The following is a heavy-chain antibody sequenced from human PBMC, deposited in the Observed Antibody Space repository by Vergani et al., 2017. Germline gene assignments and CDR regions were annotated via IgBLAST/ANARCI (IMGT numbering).Heavy chain of an antibody. Sequence: QLQLQESGPGLVKPSETLSLTCAVSGVSIKSRSYYWSWIRQSPGKGLEWIGSIYDNGNTYYNPSLKSRVAISVDTSKNQVSLNLGSVTAADTAVYYCARNRAIELAGRMHYYYAIDVWGQGTTVTVSS. J-gene: IGHJ6*02. D-gene: IGHD5-24*01. CDR2: IYDNGNT. CDR3: ARNRAIELAGRMHYYYAIDV. CDR1: GVSIKSRSYY. V-gene: IGHV4-39*01.